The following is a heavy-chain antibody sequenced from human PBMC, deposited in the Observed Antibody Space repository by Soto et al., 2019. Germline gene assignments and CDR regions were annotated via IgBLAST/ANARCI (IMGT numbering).Heavy chain of an antibody. CDR2: ILYSGSI. CDR1: GGSITRNNHY. D-gene: IGHD6-19*01. V-gene: IGHV4-39*01. J-gene: IGHJ4*02. Sequence: QLQLQESGPGLVKPSETLSLTCTVSGGSITRNNHYWGWIRQSPGKGLEWIGSILYSGSINYNPSLKSRVTISVETSKNQFSLKMSSVTAADTAVYSCARLGSSGWYQGSYFDYWGQGTLVTVSS. CDR3: ARLGSSGWYQGSYFDY.